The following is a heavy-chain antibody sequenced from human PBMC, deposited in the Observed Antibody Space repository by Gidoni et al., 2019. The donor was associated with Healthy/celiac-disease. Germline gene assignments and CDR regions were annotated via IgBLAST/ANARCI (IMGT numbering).Heavy chain of an antibody. CDR2: INPSGGST. D-gene: IGHD2-21*02. CDR3: ARAGCGGDCYSWRFDL. V-gene: IGHV1-46*01. Sequence: QVQLVQSGAEVKKPGASVKVSCKASGYTFTSYYMHWVRQAPGQGLEWMGIINPSGGSTSYAQKFQGRVTMTRDTSTSTVYMELSSLRSEDTAVYYCARAGCGGDCYSWRFDLRGRGTLVTVSS. J-gene: IGHJ2*01. CDR1: GYTFTSYY.